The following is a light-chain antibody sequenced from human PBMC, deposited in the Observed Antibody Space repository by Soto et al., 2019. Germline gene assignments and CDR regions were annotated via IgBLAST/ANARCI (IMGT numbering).Light chain of an antibody. CDR2: TAS. CDR1: ESVITY. J-gene: IGKJ1*01. CDR3: QQSGA. V-gene: IGKV1-39*01. Sequence: DIQMTQSPSSLSASVGDRVTITCRASESVITYLNWYRQKPGKAPNLLIHTASTLESGVPTRFSGSGSGTDLTLTISRLEPEDFAVYYCQQSGAFGQGTTVDIK.